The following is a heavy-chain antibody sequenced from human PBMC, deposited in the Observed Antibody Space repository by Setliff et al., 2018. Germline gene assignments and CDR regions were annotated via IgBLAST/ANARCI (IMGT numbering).Heavy chain of an antibody. CDR2: IDTSSYWI. J-gene: IGHJ4*02. D-gene: IGHD2-2*01. V-gene: IGHV3-21*01. CDR1: GFTFTAYT. CDR3: ARSESCGSTHCSPYDY. Sequence: LKISCAASGFTFTAYTMNWVRQAPGQGLEWVASIDTSSYWIYYADSVKGRFAISRDNAENSLYLQMNSLRAEDTAVYYCARSESCGSTHCSPYDYWGQGTLVTVSS.